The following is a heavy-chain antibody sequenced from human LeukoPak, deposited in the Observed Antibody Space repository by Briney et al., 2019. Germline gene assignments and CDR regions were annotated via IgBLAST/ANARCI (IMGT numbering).Heavy chain of an antibody. D-gene: IGHD2-21*02. CDR1: GYTFTSYY. CDR2: IFTRGGIT. J-gene: IGHJ6*02. CDR3: AREPVVTAIKGMDV. Sequence: ASLKVSCKASGYTFTSYYMHWVRQAPGQGLEWMGIIFTRGGITSYAQKFQGRVTMTRDTSTSTVCMELSSLRSEDTAVYYCAREPVVTAIKGMDVWGQGTTVTVPS. V-gene: IGHV1-46*01.